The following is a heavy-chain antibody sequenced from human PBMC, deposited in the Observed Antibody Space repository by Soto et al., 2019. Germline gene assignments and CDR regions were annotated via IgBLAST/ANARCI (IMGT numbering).Heavy chain of an antibody. D-gene: IGHD3-3*01. CDR2: IYYSGSA. Sequence: SETLSLTCTVSGGSISSYYWSWIRQPPGKGLEWIGYIYYSGSANYNPSLKSRVTISVDTSKNQFSLKLSSVTAADTAVYYCGRSFFDNFDYWGHGTLVTVSS. CDR3: GRSFFDNFDY. CDR1: GGSISSYY. V-gene: IGHV4-59*08. J-gene: IGHJ4*01.